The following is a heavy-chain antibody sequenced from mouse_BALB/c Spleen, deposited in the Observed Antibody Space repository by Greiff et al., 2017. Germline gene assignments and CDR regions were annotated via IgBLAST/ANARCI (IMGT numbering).Heavy chain of an antibody. J-gene: IGHJ2*01. V-gene: IGHV1S81*02. CDR2: INPSNGRT. CDR1: GYTFTSYW. Sequence: QVQLQQPGAELVKPGASVKLSCKASGYTFTSYWMHWVKQRPGQGLEWIGEINPSNGRTNYNEKFKSKATLTVDKSSSTAYMQLSSLTSEDSAVYYCALITTAVYFDYWGQGTTLTVSS. D-gene: IGHD1-2*01. CDR3: ALITTAVYFDY.